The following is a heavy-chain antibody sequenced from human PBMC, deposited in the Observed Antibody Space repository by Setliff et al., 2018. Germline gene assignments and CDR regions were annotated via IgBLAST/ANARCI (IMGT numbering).Heavy chain of an antibody. CDR2: IHSSGRS. Sequence: SETLSLTCTVSDVSISGYYWSWIRQPPGKGLEWIGYIHSSGRSNYNPSLKSRVTMSIDTSKNQFSLKVSSVTAADTAVYYCARAPPNRYSGSYEYFYMDVWGKGTTVTVSS. CDR3: ARAPPNRYSGSYEYFYMDV. J-gene: IGHJ6*03. CDR1: DVSISGYY. D-gene: IGHD1-26*01. V-gene: IGHV4-4*08.